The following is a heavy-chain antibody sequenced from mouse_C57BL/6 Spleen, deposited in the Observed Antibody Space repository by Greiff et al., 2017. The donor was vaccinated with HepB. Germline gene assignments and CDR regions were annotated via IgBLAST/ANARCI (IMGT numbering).Heavy chain of an antibody. D-gene: IGHD2-5*01. CDR1: GYTFTSYW. V-gene: IGHV1-55*01. J-gene: IGHJ4*01. Sequence: VKVVESGAELVKPGASVKMSCKASGYTFTSYWITWVKQRPGQGLEWIGDIYPGSGSTNYNEKFKSKATLTVDTSSSTAYMQLSSLTSEDSAVYYCARRTSNYDYAMDYWGQGTSVTVSS. CDR2: IYPGSGST. CDR3: ARRTSNYDYAMDY.